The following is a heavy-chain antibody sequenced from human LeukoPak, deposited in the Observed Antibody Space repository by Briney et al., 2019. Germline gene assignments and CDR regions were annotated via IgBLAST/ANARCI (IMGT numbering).Heavy chain of an antibody. Sequence: PGGSLRLSCAASGFTFSSCAMRWVRQAPGKGLEWVSTISGSGGSTYYADSVKGRFTISRDNSQNTLYLQMNSLRAEDTAIYFCARAPGEYNFGSFDYWGQGALVTVSS. V-gene: IGHV3-23*01. CDR1: GFTFSSCA. D-gene: IGHD5-18*01. J-gene: IGHJ4*02. CDR3: ARAPGEYNFGSFDY. CDR2: ISGSGGST.